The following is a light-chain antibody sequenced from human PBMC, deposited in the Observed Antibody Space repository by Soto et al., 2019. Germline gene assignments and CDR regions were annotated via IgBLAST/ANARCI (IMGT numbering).Light chain of an antibody. CDR2: DAS. CDR1: QDISNY. V-gene: IGKV1-33*01. CDR3: QQYDNLPPRGFT. J-gene: IGKJ3*01. Sequence: DIQMTQSPSSLSASVGDRVTITCQASQDISNYLIWYQQKPGKAPKLLIYDASNLETGVPSRFSGSGSGTDFTFTISSLQPEDIATYYCQQYDNLPPRGFTFGPGTKVDIK.